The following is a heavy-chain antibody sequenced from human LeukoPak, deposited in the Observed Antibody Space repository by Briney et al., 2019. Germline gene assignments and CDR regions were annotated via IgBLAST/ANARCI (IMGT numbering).Heavy chain of an antibody. Sequence: GGSLRLSCAASGFTFSTYGMHWVRQAPGKGLERVAFIQYDGDFKYYADSVKGRFTISRDNSKNTLYLQMNSLRAEDTAVYYCAKTSDQLLYSKFDYWGQGTLVTVSS. V-gene: IGHV3-30*02. CDR3: AKTSDQLLYSKFDY. CDR2: IQYDGDFK. J-gene: IGHJ4*02. CDR1: GFTFSTYG. D-gene: IGHD2-2*02.